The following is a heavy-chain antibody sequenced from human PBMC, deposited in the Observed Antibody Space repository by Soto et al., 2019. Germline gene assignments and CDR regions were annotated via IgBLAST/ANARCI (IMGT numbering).Heavy chain of an antibody. CDR2: IIPIFGTA. V-gene: IGHV1-69*01. J-gene: IGHJ6*02. CDR3: ASYCSGGSCHYYYYGMDV. D-gene: IGHD2-15*01. CDR1: GGTFSSYA. Sequence: QVQLVQSGAEVKKPGSSVKVSCKASGGTFSSYAISWVRQAPGPGLEWMGGIIPIFGTANYAQKFQGRVTITADESTSTAYMELSSLRSEDTAVYYCASYCSGGSCHYYYYGMDVWGQGTTVTVSS.